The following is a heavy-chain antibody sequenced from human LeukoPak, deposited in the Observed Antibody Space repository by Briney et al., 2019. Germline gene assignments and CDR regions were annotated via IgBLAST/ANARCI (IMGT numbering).Heavy chain of an antibody. CDR1: GITLSNYG. CDR3: AKRGVVIRVILVGFHKEAYYFDS. CDR2: ISGSGGGT. J-gene: IGHJ4*02. Sequence: GGSLRLSCVVSGITLSNYGMSWVRQAPGKGLEWVAGISGSGGGTQYADSVKGRFTISRDNRKHTLYLQMNSLRAEDTAMYFCAKRGVVIRVILVGFHKEAYYFDSWGQGALVTVSS. V-gene: IGHV3-23*01. D-gene: IGHD3-22*01.